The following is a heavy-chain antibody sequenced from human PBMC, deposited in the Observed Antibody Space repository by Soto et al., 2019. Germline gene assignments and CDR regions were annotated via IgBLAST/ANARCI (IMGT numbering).Heavy chain of an antibody. CDR2: INPSGGST. J-gene: IGHJ3*02. Sequence: ASVKVSCKASGYTFTSYYMHWVRQAPGQGLEWMGIINPSGGSTSYAQKFQGRVTMTRDTSTSTVYMELSSLRSEDTAVYYCARVSKIFGVVPYSDAFDIWGQGTMVTVSS. CDR1: GYTFTSYY. CDR3: ARVSKIFGVVPYSDAFDI. D-gene: IGHD3-3*01. V-gene: IGHV1-46*03.